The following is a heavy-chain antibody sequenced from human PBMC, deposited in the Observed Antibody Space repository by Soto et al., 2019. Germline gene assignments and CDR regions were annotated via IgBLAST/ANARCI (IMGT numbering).Heavy chain of an antibody. Sequence: PSETLSLTCTVSGGSISSYYWSWIRQPPGKGLEWIGYIYYGGSTNYNPSLKSRVTISVDTSKNQFSLKLSSVTAADTAVYYCARGKDSSGYYFSWFDPWGQGTLVTVSS. D-gene: IGHD3-22*01. CDR1: GGSISSYY. V-gene: IGHV4-59*01. J-gene: IGHJ5*02. CDR3: ARGKDSSGYYFSWFDP. CDR2: IYYGGST.